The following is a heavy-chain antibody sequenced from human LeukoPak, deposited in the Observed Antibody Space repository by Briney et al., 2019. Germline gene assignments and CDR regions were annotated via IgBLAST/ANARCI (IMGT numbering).Heavy chain of an antibody. J-gene: IGHJ4*02. Sequence: ASVKVSCKASGGTFTSYDINWVRQATGQGLEWMGWMNPNSGNTGYAQKFQGRVTMTRNTSISTAYMELSSLRSEDTAVYYCARGGWVRGVITPHDYWGQGTLVTVSS. CDR3: ARGGWVRGVITPHDY. CDR1: GGTFTSYD. CDR2: MNPNSGNT. V-gene: IGHV1-8*01. D-gene: IGHD3-10*01.